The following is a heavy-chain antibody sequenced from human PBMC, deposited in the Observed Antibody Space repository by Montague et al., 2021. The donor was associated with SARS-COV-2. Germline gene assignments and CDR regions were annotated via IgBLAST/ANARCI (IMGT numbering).Heavy chain of an antibody. Sequence: SETLSLTCAVYGGSFSDYYWSWIRQPPGKGLEWIGEINHRGSANXNASLKSRLTMSTDTSKNQFSLTLSSVTAADTAVYYCASLPRITIFGVVIHFDYWGQGTLVTVSS. CDR1: GGSFSDYY. D-gene: IGHD3-3*01. J-gene: IGHJ4*02. CDR3: ASLPRITIFGVVIHFDY. CDR2: INHRGSA. V-gene: IGHV4-34*01.